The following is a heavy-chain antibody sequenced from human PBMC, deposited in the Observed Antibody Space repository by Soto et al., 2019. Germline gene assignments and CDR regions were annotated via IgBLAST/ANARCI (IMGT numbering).Heavy chain of an antibody. D-gene: IGHD5-12*01. CDR1: GFTFSSCA. CDR2: IGGSGDDT. CDR3: ARDFYGGYRYDF. V-gene: IGHV3-23*01. J-gene: IGHJ4*02. Sequence: GGSLRLSCAASGFTFSSCAMSWVRQAPGKGLEWVSGIGGSGDDTEYTDSVKGRFTISRDNSKNTLYLQMHSLREEDTALYYCARDFYGGYRYDFWGQGTLVTVSS.